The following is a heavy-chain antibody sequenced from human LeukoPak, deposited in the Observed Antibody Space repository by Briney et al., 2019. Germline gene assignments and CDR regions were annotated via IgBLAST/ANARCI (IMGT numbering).Heavy chain of an antibody. V-gene: IGHV3-30*02. J-gene: IGHJ4*02. D-gene: IGHD3-9*01. CDR1: GFTFNNYG. CDR2: IRYNGNNQ. CDR3: TRVASYDILTGYYTLHYDY. Sequence: PGGSLRLSCAASGFTFNNYGMHWVRQAPGKGLEWVAFIRYNGNNQYYADSVKGRFTISRDNAKNSLYLQMNSLRAEDTAVYYCTRVASYDILTGYYTLHYDYWGQGTLVTVSS.